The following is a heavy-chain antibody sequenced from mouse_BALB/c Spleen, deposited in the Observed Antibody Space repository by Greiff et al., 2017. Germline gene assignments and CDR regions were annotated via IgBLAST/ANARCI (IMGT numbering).Heavy chain of an antibody. Sequence: QVQLKESGPGLVAPSQSLSITCTVSGFSLTSYGVHWVRQPPGKGLEWLGVIWAGGSTNYNSALMSRLSISKDNSKSQVFLKMNSLQTDDTAMYYCARAPADGNYYWYFDVWGAGTTVTVSA. CDR3: ARAPADGNYYWYFDV. J-gene: IGHJ1*01. V-gene: IGHV2-9*02. CDR2: IWAGGST. CDR1: GFSLTSYG. D-gene: IGHD2-1*01.